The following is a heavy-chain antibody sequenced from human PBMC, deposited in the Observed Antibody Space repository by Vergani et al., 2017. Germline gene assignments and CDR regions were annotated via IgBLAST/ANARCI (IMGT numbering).Heavy chain of an antibody. J-gene: IGHJ6*03. CDR1: GFTFDDYA. Sequence: EVQLVESGGGLVQPGRSLRLSCAASGFTFDDYAMHWVRQAPGKGLEWVSGISWNSGSIGYADSVKGRFTISRDNAKNSLYLQMNSLRAEDTALYYCAKAGLSYYYYMDVGGKGTTVTVSS. CDR3: AKAGLSYYYYMDV. D-gene: IGHD7-27*01. CDR2: ISWNSGSI. V-gene: IGHV3-9*01.